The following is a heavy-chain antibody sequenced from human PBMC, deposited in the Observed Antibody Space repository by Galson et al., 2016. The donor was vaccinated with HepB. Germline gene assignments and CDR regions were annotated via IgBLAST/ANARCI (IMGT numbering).Heavy chain of an antibody. V-gene: IGHV3-48*02. J-gene: IGHJ6*02. D-gene: IGHD3-10*01. CDR3: ARVLFGSGSYWCLDV. Sequence: SLRLSCAASGFTFGSYTMNWVRQAPGKGLEWVSYISSNGAIIYYADSVKGRFTLTRDNARNSLYLQMNCLRDEDTAVYFCARVLFGSGSYWCLDVWGQGTTVTVSS. CDR1: GFTFGSYT. CDR2: ISSNGAII.